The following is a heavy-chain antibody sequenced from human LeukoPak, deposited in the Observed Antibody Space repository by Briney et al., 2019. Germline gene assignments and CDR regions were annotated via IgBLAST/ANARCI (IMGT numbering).Heavy chain of an antibody. CDR2: INPNNGDT. D-gene: IGHD2-21*01. CDR3: ARDKIGDGDHFDT. CDR1: GYTFTDYY. V-gene: IGHV1-2*02. J-gene: IGHJ4*02. Sequence: SVKVSCKASGYTFTDYYTHWVRQAPGQGLEWMGWINPNNGDTNYAQIFQGRVTMTRDTSISTAYMELITLISDDTAVYYCARDKIGDGDHFDTWGQGTLVTVSS.